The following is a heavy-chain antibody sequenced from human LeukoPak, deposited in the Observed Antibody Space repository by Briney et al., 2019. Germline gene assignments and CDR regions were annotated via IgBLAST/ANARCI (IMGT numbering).Heavy chain of an antibody. D-gene: IGHD3-3*01. Sequence: GGSLRLSCAASGFTFSSSGMTWVRQAPGKGLEWVSSFSSSSSDISYADSVKGRFTISRDNAKNSLYLQMNSLRDEDAAVYYCARDLSYYDFWSGYQGMDVWGQGTTVTVSS. CDR1: GFTFSSSG. CDR2: FSSSSSDI. V-gene: IGHV3-21*01. CDR3: ARDLSYYDFWSGYQGMDV. J-gene: IGHJ6*02.